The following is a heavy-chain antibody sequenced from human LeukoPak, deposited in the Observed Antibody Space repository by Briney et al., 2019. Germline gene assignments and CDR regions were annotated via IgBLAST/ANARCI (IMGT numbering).Heavy chain of an antibody. D-gene: IGHD1-14*01. CDR3: ARPSGGTPFKRFDY. CDR1: GGSFSDYN. V-gene: IGHV4-34*01. Sequence: SETPSLTCAVYGGSFSDYNWTWIRQPPGKGLEWIGEIGHNGTTNYNPSLKGRVTISLDTSKNQFSLKLTSVTAADTAVYYCARPSGGTPFKRFDYWGEGTLVTVSS. CDR2: IGHNGTT. J-gene: IGHJ4*02.